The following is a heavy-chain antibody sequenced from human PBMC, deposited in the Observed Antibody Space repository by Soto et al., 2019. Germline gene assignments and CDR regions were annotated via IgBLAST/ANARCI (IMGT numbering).Heavy chain of an antibody. Sequence: SETLSLTCAVHGGPFSDYYWSWIRQPPGKGLKWIGEINQSGSTDYNPSLKSRVTISVDTSKNQFSLKLSSVTAADTALYYCARVGYCSGGSCSGPSFEYWGHGTLVTVSS. CDR2: INQSGST. CDR1: GGPFSDYY. CDR3: ARVGYCSGGSCSGPSFEY. J-gene: IGHJ4*01. V-gene: IGHV4-34*01. D-gene: IGHD2-15*01.